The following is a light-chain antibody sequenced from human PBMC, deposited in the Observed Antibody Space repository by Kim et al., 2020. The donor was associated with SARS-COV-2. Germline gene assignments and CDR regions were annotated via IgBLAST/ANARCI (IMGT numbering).Light chain of an antibody. CDR1: QTVTTY. CDR3: QQTFRTPWT. J-gene: IGKJ1*01. CDR2: AAS. V-gene: IGKV1-39*01. Sequence: DVQLTQSPSSLSASLGDRVTITCRASQTVTTYLSWFQQRPGKAPKLLIFAASRLQDGVPSRFSGSGSGTDFSLSISGLQPEDFATYFCQQTFRTPWTFGQGTKVDIK.